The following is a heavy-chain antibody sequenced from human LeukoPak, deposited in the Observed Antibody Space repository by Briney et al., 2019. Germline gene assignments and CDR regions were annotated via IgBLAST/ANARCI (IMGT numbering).Heavy chain of an antibody. J-gene: IGHJ4*02. Sequence: PSETLSLTCTVSGGSISSSSYYWGWIRQPPGKGLEWIGSIYYSGSTYYNPSLKSRVTISVDTSKNQFSLKLSSVTAADTAVYYCARDNYYDSSVGYWGQGTLVTVSS. V-gene: IGHV4-39*07. CDR2: IYYSGST. CDR1: GGSISSSSYY. CDR3: ARDNYYDSSVGY. D-gene: IGHD3-22*01.